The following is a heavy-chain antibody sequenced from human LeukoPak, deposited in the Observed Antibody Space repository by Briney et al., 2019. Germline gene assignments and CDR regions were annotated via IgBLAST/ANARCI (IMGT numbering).Heavy chain of an antibody. V-gene: IGHV5-51*01. J-gene: IGHJ4*02. Sequence: GESLKISCKGSGYSFTSYWIGWVRQMPGKGLEWMGIIYPGDSDTRYSPSFQGQVTISADKSISTAYLQWSSLKASDTAMYYCARLDILTGYYIGYNDYWGQGTLVTVSS. D-gene: IGHD3-9*01. CDR3: ARLDILTGYYIGYNDY. CDR1: GYSFTSYW. CDR2: IYPGDSDT.